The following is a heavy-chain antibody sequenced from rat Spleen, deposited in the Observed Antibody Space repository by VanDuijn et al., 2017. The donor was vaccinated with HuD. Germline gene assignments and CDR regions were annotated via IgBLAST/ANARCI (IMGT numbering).Heavy chain of an antibody. J-gene: IGHJ2*01. V-gene: IGHV5-29*01. CDR1: GFSFSNYD. CDR2: INYDGSRT. Sequence: EVQLVESGGGLVQPGRSLKLSCAASGFSFSNYDMAWVRQAPTKGLEWVATINYDGSRTDYRDSVKGRFTISRDNAYSTLYLQMDSLASEDTATYYCARGPTVSYYYYFDYWGQGVMVTVSS. CDR3: ARGPTVSYYYYFDY. D-gene: IGHD1-12*02.